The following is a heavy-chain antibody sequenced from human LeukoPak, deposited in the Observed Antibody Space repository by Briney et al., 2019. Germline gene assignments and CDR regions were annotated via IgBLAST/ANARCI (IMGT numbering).Heavy chain of an antibody. V-gene: IGHV4-34*01. Sequence: SETLSLTCAVYGGSFSGYYWSWIRQPPGKGLEWIGEINHSGSTNYNPSLKSRVTISVDTSKNQFSLKLSSVTAADTAVYYCARGEPRYCSSTSCYTHRTRTFGALIDYWGQGTLVTVSS. CDR2: INHSGST. J-gene: IGHJ4*02. D-gene: IGHD2-2*02. CDR3: ARGEPRYCSSTSCYTHRTRTFGALIDY. CDR1: GGSFSGYY.